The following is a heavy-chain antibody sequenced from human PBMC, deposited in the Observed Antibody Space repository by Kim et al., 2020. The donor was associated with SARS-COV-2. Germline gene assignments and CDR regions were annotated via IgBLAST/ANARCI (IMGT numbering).Heavy chain of an antibody. D-gene: IGHD2-2*01. CDR3: ARDHHCSSTSCYLGPFDY. CDR2: ISSSSSYI. CDR1: GFTFSSYS. V-gene: IGHV3-21*01. J-gene: IGHJ4*02. Sequence: GGSLRLSCAASGFTFSSYSMNWVRQAPGKGLEWVSSISSSSSYIYYADSVKGRFTISRDNAKNSLYLQMNSLRAEDTAVYYCARDHHCSSTSCYLGPFDYWGQGTLVTVSS.